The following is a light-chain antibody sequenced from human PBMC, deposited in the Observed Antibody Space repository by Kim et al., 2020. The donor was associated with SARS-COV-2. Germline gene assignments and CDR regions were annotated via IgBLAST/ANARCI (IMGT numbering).Light chain of an antibody. CDR1: SSDVGNYNR. CDR2: EVS. V-gene: IGLV2-18*02. J-gene: IGLJ1*01. Sequence: QSALTQPPSVSGSPGQSVTISCTGTSSDVGNYNRVSWYQQPPGTAPKLMIYEVSNRPSGVPDRFSGSKSGNTASLTISGLQAEDEADYYCSSYTSSSLYVFGTGTKVTVL. CDR3: SSYTSSSLYV.